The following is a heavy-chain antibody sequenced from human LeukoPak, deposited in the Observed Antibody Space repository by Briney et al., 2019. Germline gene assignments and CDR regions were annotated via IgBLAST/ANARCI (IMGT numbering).Heavy chain of an antibody. Sequence: GGSLRLSCAASGYSFSSHAMHWVRQAPGKGLEWVALISYDGTYEDYPDSVKGRFSISRYNSKSTMSLQMNSLRLEDTAVYYCVGEVGPRDFGNWGQGTLVTVSS. V-gene: IGHV3-30*04. CDR2: ISYDGTYE. CDR1: GYSFSSHA. J-gene: IGHJ4*02. D-gene: IGHD1-26*01. CDR3: VGEVGPRDFGN.